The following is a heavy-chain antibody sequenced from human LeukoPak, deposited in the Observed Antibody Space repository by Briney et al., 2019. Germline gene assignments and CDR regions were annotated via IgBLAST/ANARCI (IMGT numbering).Heavy chain of an antibody. V-gene: IGHV5-51*01. CDR3: ARRYCSGGSCYHGMGV. D-gene: IGHD2-15*01. J-gene: IGHJ6*02. Sequence: KPGESLQISCKGSGYSFTSHWIGWVRQMPGKGLEWMGIIYPGDSDTRYSPSFQGQVTISADKSISTAYLQWSSLKASDTAMYYCARRYCSGGSCYHGMGVWGQGTTVTVSS. CDR2: IYPGDSDT. CDR1: GYSFTSHW.